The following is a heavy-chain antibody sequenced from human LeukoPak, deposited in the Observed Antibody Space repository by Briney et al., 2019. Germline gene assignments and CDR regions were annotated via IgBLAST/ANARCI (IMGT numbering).Heavy chain of an antibody. V-gene: IGHV3-23*01. Sequence: GGSLRLSCAASGFTFRSYAMSWVRQAPGKGLEWVSAISGSGRSTYYADSVKGRFTISRENSKDTLYLQMNTLRAEDTAVYYCAKDSLRERIVGSTTRGVNAYWGQGTLVTVSS. CDR2: ISGSGRST. CDR3: AKDSLRERIVGSTTRGVNAY. J-gene: IGHJ4*02. D-gene: IGHD1-26*01. CDR1: GFTFRSYA.